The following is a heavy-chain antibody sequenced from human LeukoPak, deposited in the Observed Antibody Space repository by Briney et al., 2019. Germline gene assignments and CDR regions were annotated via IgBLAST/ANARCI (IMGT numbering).Heavy chain of an antibody. CDR1: GFTFSTHA. D-gene: IGHD4-17*01. V-gene: IGHV3-64D*06. Sequence: GGSLRLSCSASGFTFSTHAMYWVRQAPGKGLEDVSGISSNGGSTNYADSVKGRFTISRDNSKNTLYLQMSSLRAEDTAVYYCVKSDRPDYADFGLGSWGQGTLVTVSS. CDR3: VKSDRPDYADFGLGS. CDR2: ISSNGGST. J-gene: IGHJ5*02.